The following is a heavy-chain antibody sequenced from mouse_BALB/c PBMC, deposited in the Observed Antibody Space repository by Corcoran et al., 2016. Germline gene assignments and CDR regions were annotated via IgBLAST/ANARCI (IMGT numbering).Heavy chain of an antibody. V-gene: IGHV9-1*02. CDR3: TREPYAMDY. CDR2: INTYTGEP. J-gene: IGHJ4*01. CDR1: GYTFTHYG. Sequence: QIQLVQSGPELKKPGETVTISCKASGYTFTHYGMNWVKQAPGKGLKWMGWINTYTGEPTYADDFKGRFAFSLETSASTAYLQINNLKNEDKATYFCTREPYAMDYWGQGTSVTVSS.